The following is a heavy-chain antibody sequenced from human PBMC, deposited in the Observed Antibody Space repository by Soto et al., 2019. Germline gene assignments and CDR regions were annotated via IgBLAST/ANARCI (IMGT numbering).Heavy chain of an antibody. Sequence: QVQLQESGPGLVKPSETLSLTCIVSGGSISSYYWSWIRQPPGKGLEWMGYIYYSGSTNYNPSLKSRVTISADMSKNQFSLKLTSVTAADTAVYYCARRSDYGGNSGPTDAFDVWGRGTMVTVSS. CDR1: GGSISSYY. J-gene: IGHJ3*01. V-gene: IGHV4-59*01. CDR2: IYYSGST. D-gene: IGHD4-17*01. CDR3: ARRSDYGGNSGPTDAFDV.